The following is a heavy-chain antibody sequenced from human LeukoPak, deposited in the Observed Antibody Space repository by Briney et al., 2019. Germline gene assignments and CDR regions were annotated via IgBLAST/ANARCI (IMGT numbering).Heavy chain of an antibody. CDR2: LYYSGST. CDR3: ARRMSMVRGVIITRWFDP. CDR1: GGSISSGDYY. V-gene: IGHV4-30-4*01. D-gene: IGHD3-10*01. J-gene: IGHJ5*02. Sequence: SQTLSLTCTVSGGSISSGDYYWSWIRQPPGKGLEWIGYLYYSGSTYYNPSLKSRVTISVDTSKNQFSLKLSSVTAADTAVYYCARRMSMVRGVIITRWFDPWGQGTLVTVSS.